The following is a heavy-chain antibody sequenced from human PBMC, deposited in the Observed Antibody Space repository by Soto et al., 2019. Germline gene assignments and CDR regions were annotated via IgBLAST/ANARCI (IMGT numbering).Heavy chain of an antibody. CDR3: AKACFIWSSEQPIYSDY. CDR1: GFTFSNYA. D-gene: IGHD6-13*01. Sequence: EVQLLDSGGGLVQPGGSLRLSCAASGFTFSNYAMTWVRQGPGKGLEWVSGISGSGGRSYYEDSVKGRFTISRDNAKSTLYLQMNSLRAEDAAVYYCAKACFIWSSEQPIYSDYWGQGALVTVYS. CDR2: ISGSGGRS. J-gene: IGHJ4*02. V-gene: IGHV3-23*01.